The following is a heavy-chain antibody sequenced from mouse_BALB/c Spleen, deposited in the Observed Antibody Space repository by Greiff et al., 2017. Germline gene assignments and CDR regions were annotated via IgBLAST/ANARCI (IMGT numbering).Heavy chain of an antibody. CDR1: GDSITSGY. V-gene: IGHV3-8*02. CDR3: ARYPHYYGYFDY. D-gene: IGHD1-2*01. J-gene: IGHJ2*01. CDR2: ISYSGST. Sequence: EVQVVESGPSLVKPSQTLSLTCSVTGDSITSGYWNWIRKFPGNKLEYMGYISYSGSTYYNPSLKSRISITRDTSKNQYYLQLNSVTTEDTATYYCARYPHYYGYFDYWGQGTTLTVSS.